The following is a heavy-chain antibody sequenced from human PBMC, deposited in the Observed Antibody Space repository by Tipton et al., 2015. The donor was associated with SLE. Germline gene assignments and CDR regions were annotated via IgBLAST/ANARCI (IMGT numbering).Heavy chain of an antibody. J-gene: IGHJ4*02. Sequence: LRLSCTVSGGSISSHYWSWIRQPPGKGLEWIGYIYYSGSTNYNPSLKSRVSISVDTSKNQFSLKLSSVTAADTAVYYCARDLYYSDTSGYYSLLDYWGQGTLVTVSS. CDR1: GGSISSHY. D-gene: IGHD3-22*01. CDR3: ARDLYYSDTSGYYSLLDY. CDR2: IYYSGST. V-gene: IGHV4-59*11.